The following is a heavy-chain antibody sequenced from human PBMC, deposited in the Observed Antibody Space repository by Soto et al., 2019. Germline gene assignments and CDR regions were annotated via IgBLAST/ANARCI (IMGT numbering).Heavy chain of an antibody. CDR3: AKNHHYDIWTVYKEDWFDP. Sequence: EVQLLESGGGLVQPGGSLRLSCAASGFTFSSYAMSWVRQAPGKGLEWVSAISGNGISTYYADSGKGRFTISRDNSKNTLYLQMNGLRAEDTAVYYCAKNHHYDIWTVYKEDWFDPWGQGTLVTASS. J-gene: IGHJ5*02. CDR2: ISGNGIST. V-gene: IGHV3-23*01. CDR1: GFTFSSYA. D-gene: IGHD3-9*01.